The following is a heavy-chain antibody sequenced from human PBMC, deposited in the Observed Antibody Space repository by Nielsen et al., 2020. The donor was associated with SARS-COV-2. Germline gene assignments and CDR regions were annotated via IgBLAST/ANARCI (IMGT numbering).Heavy chain of an antibody. CDR1: GYTFTGYY. V-gene: IGHV7-4-1*02. Sequence: ASVKVSCKASGYTFTGYYMHWVRQAPGQGLEWMGWINTNTGNPTYAQGFTGRFVFSLDTSVSTAYLQISSLKAEDTAVYYCAQSRAYYYDSSFYYDYWGQGTLVTVSS. CDR2: INTNTGNP. CDR3: AQSRAYYYDSSFYYDY. J-gene: IGHJ4*02. D-gene: IGHD3-22*01.